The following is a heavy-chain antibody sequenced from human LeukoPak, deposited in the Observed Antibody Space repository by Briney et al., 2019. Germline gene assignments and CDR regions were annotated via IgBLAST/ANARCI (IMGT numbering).Heavy chain of an antibody. D-gene: IGHD3-22*01. CDR3: SKDAPINYYDSSGYPDY. Sequence: GGSLKLSCSASGFTFTSYAMSWVRQAPGKGLEWLSAISGNGGNTNYADSGKGRFTISTDNSKNTLYLKLRSRRADDTAVYYCSKDAPINYYDSSGYPDYWGQGTLVTVSS. J-gene: IGHJ4*02. V-gene: IGHV3-23*01. CDR1: GFTFTSYA. CDR2: ISGNGGNT.